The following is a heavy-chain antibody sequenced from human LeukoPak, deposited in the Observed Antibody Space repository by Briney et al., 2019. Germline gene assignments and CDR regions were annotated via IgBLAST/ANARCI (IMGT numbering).Heavy chain of an antibody. CDR3: AREQGAVAAVNWFDP. V-gene: IGHV1-2*02. CDR1: GGTFSSYA. D-gene: IGHD6-19*01. CDR2: INPNSGGT. J-gene: IGHJ5*02. Sequence: ASVKVSCKASGGTFSSYAISWVRQAPGQGLEWMGWINPNSGGTNYAQKFQGRVTMTRDTSISTAYMELSRLRSDDTAVYYCAREQGAVAAVNWFDPWGQGTLVTVSS.